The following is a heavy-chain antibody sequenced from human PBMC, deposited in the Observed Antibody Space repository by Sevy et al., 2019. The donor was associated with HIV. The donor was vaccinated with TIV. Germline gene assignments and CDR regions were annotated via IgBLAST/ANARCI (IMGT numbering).Heavy chain of an antibody. V-gene: IGHV3-23*01. Sequence: GGSLRLSCGVSGFTFSSYAMTWVHQPPGKELEWVSIISGSGATTSYADSVKGRFTISRDNSKNALYLQMNSLRAEDTAVYYCATLRSEVLKPPYYFDYWGQGTLVTVSS. D-gene: IGHD3-10*01. CDR3: ATLRSEVLKPPYYFDY. CDR2: ISGSGATT. CDR1: GFTFSSYA. J-gene: IGHJ4*02.